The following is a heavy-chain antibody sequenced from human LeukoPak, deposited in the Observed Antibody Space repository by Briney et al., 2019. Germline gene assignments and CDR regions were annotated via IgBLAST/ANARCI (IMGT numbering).Heavy chain of an antibody. CDR2: INHSGST. D-gene: IGHD3-10*01. CDR3: ARQKQKAYYGSGSYYRTREYYFDY. V-gene: IGHV4-34*01. Sequence: SETLSLTCAVYGGSFSGYYWSWIRQPPGKGLEWIGEINHSGSTNYNPSLKSRVTISVDTSKNQFSLKLSSVTAADTAVYYCARQKQKAYYGSGSYYRTREYYFDYWGQGTLVTVSS. CDR1: GGSFSGYY. J-gene: IGHJ4*02.